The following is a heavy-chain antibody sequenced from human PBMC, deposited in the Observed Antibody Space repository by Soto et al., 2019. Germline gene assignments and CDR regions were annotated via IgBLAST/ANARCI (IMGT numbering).Heavy chain of an antibody. J-gene: IGHJ4*02. CDR2: ISGSNDST. CDR3: VKDRAISSMVRGIIIIPPGY. V-gene: IGHV3-23*01. Sequence: PGGSLRLSCAASAFTFSIYGMSWVRQAPGKGLEWVSGISGSNDSTEYADSVKGRFTISRDNSKNTLYLQMNGLRADDTAVYYCVKDRAISSMVRGIIIIPPGYWGQGTQVTVSS. CDR1: AFTFSIYG. D-gene: IGHD3-10*01.